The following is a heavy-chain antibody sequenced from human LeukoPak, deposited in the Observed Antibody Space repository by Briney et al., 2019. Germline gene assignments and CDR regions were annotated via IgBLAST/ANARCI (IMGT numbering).Heavy chain of an antibody. CDR2: IYYSGST. CDR1: GGSIRRHQ. Sequence: SETLSHTRPVSGGSIRRHQWSWLRQPPGRGVEGIGHIYYSGSTNYDPSLKSRVTISVDTSKNQFSLKLSSVTAADTAVYYCARDRGYSGSYPGTFDDWGQGTLVTVSS. V-gene: IGHV4-59*11. D-gene: IGHD1-26*01. J-gene: IGHJ4*02. CDR3: ARDRGYSGSYPGTFDD.